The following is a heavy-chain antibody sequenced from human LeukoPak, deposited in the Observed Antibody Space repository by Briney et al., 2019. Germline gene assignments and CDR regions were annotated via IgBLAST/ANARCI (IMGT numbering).Heavy chain of an antibody. CDR3: ARETTEGDNWFDP. CDR1: GFTFSSYG. CDR2: IRYDGSNK. D-gene: IGHD1-1*01. Sequence: GGSLRLSCAASGFTFSSYGMHWVRQAPGKGLEWVAFIRYDGSNKYYADSVKGRFTISRDNSKNTLYLQMNSLRAEDTAVYYCARETTEGDNWFDPWGQGTLVTVSS. V-gene: IGHV3-30*02. J-gene: IGHJ5*02.